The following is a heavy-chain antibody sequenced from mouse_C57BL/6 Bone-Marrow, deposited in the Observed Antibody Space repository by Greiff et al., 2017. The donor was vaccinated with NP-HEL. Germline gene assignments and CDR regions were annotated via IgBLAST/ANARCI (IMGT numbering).Heavy chain of an antibody. CDR3: ARGNYC. CDR1: GYTFTSYW. J-gene: IGHJ2*01. D-gene: IGHD2-1*01. CDR2: IDPSDSYT. V-gene: IGHV1-50*01. Sequence: VQLQQPGAELVKPGASVKLSCKASGYTFTSYWMQWVKQRPGQGLEWIGEIDPSDSYTNYNQKFKGKATLTVDTSSSTAYMQLSSPTSEDSAVYYCARGNYCWGQGTTLTVSS.